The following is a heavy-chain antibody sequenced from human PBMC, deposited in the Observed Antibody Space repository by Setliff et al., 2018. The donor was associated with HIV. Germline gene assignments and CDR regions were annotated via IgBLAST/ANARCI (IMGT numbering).Heavy chain of an antibody. V-gene: IGHV3-23*01. Sequence: GGSLRLSCAASGFTFSTYAMSWVRQAPGKGLEWVSVISGSGGSTYYADSVKGRFTISRDNFKNTLYLQMNSLRAEDTAVYYCAKSHSSGWYYGYWGQGTLVTVSS. CDR1: GFTFSTYA. D-gene: IGHD6-19*01. CDR2: ISGSGGST. J-gene: IGHJ4*02. CDR3: AKSHSSGWYYGY.